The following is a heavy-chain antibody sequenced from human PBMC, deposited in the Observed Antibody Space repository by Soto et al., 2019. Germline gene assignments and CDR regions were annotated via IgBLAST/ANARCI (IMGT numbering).Heavy chain of an antibody. Sequence: QVQLVESGGSVVRPGRSLRLSCAASGFTFSSYAMHWVRQAPGKGLEWVAVISYDGSNKYYADSVKGRFTISRDNSKNTLYLQMNSLRAEDTAVYYCARPEGAYYYYYGMEVWGQGTTVTVSS. CDR3: ARPEGAYYYYYGMEV. CDR1: GFTFSSYA. CDR2: ISYDGSNK. D-gene: IGHD3-16*01. V-gene: IGHV3-30*04. J-gene: IGHJ6*02.